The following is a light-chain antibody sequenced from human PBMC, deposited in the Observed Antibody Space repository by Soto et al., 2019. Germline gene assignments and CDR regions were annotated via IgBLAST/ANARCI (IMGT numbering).Light chain of an antibody. CDR3: QQCYSTPPT. J-gene: IGKJ1*01. CDR1: QDVLYSPNNKNY. CDR2: WAS. Sequence: DIVMTQSPDSLAVSLGARVTINCKSSQDVLYSPNNKNYLAWYQQKAGQPPKLLIYWASTRESGVPERFSGSGSGTEFTLTISSLQAEDVAVYFCQQCYSTPPTFGQGTKVEIK. V-gene: IGKV4-1*01.